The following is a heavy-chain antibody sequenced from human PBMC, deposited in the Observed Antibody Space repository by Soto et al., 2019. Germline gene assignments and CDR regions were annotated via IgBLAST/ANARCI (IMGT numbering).Heavy chain of an antibody. CDR3: ARSSPYIVVRKPTGNQDYYGMDV. J-gene: IGHJ6*02. CDR1: GGTFSNYT. CDR2: IIPVFGTT. V-gene: IGHV1-69*01. D-gene: IGHD2-2*01. Sequence: QVQLVQSGAEVKKPGSSVKVFCKASGGTFSNYTISWVRQAPGQGLEWMGGIIPVFGTTDYEQKFQGRVTITADGSTSTAYMKLSSLLSADAAVYYCARSSPYIVVRKPTGNQDYYGMDVWGQGTTVTVSS.